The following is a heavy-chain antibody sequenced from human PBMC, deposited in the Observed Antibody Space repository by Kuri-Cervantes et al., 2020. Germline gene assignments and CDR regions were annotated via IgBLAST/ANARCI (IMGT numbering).Heavy chain of an antibody. D-gene: IGHD3-16*01. V-gene: IGHV3-9*01. Sequence: SLKISCAASGFTFSSYAMHWVRQAPGKGLEWVSGISWNSGSIGYADSVKGRFTISRDNAKNTLYLQMNSLRAEDTAVYYCARAGGLRGYFDLWGRGTLVTVSS. CDR3: ARAGGLRGYFDL. CDR1: GFTFSSYA. CDR2: ISWNSGSI. J-gene: IGHJ2*01.